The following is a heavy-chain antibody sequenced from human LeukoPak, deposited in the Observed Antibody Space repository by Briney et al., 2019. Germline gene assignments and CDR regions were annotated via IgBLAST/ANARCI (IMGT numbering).Heavy chain of an antibody. CDR2: IKSKADGGTT. CDR1: GFTFTSFA. V-gene: IGHV3-15*01. Sequence: PGGSLRLSCAASGFTFTSFAMSWVRQAPGKGLEWVGRIKSKADGGTTDYAAPVKGRFTISRDDSKNTLYLQMNSLKTEDTAVYYCTTDQVLYSGSPRGNGYWGQGTLVTVSS. D-gene: IGHD1-26*01. CDR3: TTDQVLYSGSPRGNGY. J-gene: IGHJ4*02.